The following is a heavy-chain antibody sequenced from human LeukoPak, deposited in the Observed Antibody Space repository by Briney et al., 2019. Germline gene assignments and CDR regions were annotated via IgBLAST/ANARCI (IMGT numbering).Heavy chain of an antibody. J-gene: IGHJ6*03. Sequence: SETLSLTCTVSGGSISSSSYYWGWIRQPPGKGLEWIGSIYYSGSTYYNPSLKSRVTISVDTSKNQFSLKLSSVTAADTAVYYCATTRAPSNGRVVYYMDVWGKGTTVTVSS. V-gene: IGHV4-39*01. CDR2: IYYSGST. CDR1: GGSISSSSYY. CDR3: ATTRAPSNGRVVYYMDV. D-gene: IGHD1-1*01.